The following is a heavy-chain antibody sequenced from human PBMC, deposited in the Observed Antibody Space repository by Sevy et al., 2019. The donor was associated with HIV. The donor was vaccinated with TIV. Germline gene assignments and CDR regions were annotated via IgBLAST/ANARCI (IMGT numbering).Heavy chain of an antibody. CDR3: AKVGDGFWSGPEVNWFDP. CDR1: GFNFHSYA. V-gene: IGHV3-23*01. CDR2: ISGSGDTT. Sequence: GGSLRLSCAASGFNFHSYAMTWVRQAPGKGLEWVSAISGSGDTTYFADSVRGRFTVSRDNLKNTVFLQLKGLRVEDTAVYFCAKVGDGFWSGPEVNWFDPWGQGTLVTVSS. D-gene: IGHD3-3*01. J-gene: IGHJ5*02.